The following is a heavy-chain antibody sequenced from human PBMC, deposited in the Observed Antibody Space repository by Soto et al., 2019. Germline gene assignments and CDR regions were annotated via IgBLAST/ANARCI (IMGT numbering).Heavy chain of an antibody. V-gene: IGHV3-23*01. CDR3: ATDKVPDGAWDFDY. CDR2: INGGDGPT. D-gene: IGHD2-2*01. CDR1: GFTFSRYT. Sequence: EVQLLESGGDLVQPGGSLRLSCAASGFTFSRYTMSWVRQVPGKGLEWVSGINGGDGPTYYAKSVKGRFTISRDNSQTALYPQMNNLRAEDTAVYSCATDKVPDGAWDFDYWGQGTLVTVSS. J-gene: IGHJ4*02.